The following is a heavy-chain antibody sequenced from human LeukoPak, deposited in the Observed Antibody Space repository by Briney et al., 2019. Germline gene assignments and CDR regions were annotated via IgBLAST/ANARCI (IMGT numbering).Heavy chain of an antibody. CDR2: ISSSGSTI. Sequence: GGSLRLSCAASGFTFSDYYMSWIRQAPGKGLEWVSYISSSGSTIYYADSVKGRFIISRDNAKNSLYLQMNSLRAEDTAVYYCARDPPNAWELEDYWGQGTLVSVSS. CDR1: GFTFSDYY. V-gene: IGHV3-11*01. CDR3: ARDPPNAWELEDY. D-gene: IGHD1-26*01. J-gene: IGHJ4*02.